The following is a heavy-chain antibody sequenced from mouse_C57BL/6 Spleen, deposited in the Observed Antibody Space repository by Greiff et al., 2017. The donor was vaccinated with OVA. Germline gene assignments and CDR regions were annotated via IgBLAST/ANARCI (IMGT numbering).Heavy chain of an antibody. CDR1: GYTFTSYW. CDR3: ARKGNHWYFDV. V-gene: IGHV1-69*01. J-gene: IGHJ1*03. CDR2: IDPSDSYT. Sequence: VQLQQPGAELVMPGASVKLSCKASGYTFTSYWMHWVKQRPGQGLEWIGEIDPSDSYTNYNQKFKGKSTLTVDKSSSTAYMQLSSLTSAYSAVYYCARKGNHWYFDVWGTGTTVTVSS. D-gene: IGHD2-1*01.